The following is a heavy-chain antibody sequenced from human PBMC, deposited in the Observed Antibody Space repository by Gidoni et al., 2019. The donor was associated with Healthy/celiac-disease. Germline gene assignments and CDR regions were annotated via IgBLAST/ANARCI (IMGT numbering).Heavy chain of an antibody. D-gene: IGHD2-2*02. CDR1: GYPFTGYY. Sequence: QVQLVQSGAEVKKPGASVKVSCKASGYPFTGYYMHWVRQAPGQGLEWMGWINPNSGGTNYAQKIQGWDTMTRDTSISKAYMEMSRLRSDDTAVYDCAGGDCSSTSCYSEGLGNWLDPWGKGTMVTVSS. CDR2: INPNSGGT. J-gene: IGHJ5*02. V-gene: IGHV1-2*04. CDR3: AGGDCSSTSCYSEGLGNWLDP.